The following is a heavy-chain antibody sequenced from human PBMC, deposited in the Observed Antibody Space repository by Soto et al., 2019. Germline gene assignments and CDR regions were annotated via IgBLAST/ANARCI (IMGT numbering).Heavy chain of an antibody. CDR3: ARNYDSTAGGAFDI. CDR1: GYTFTGYY. D-gene: IGHD3-22*01. J-gene: IGHJ3*02. V-gene: IGHV1-2*04. Sequence: ASVKVSCKASGYTFTGYYMHWVRQAPGQGLEWMGWINPNSGGTNYAQKFQGWVTMTRDTSISTAYMELSRLRSDDTAVYYCARNYDSTAGGAFDIWGQGTMVTVSS. CDR2: INPNSGGT.